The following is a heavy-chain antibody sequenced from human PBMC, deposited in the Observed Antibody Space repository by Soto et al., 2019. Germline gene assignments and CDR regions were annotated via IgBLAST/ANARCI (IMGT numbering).Heavy chain of an antibody. D-gene: IGHD3-9*01. J-gene: IGHJ4*02. Sequence: TLSLTCSVSGDSINSDNYYWGWIRQPPGKGLEWIGSIYYRGNTYYNPSLKTRVTISLDKSKSQFSLKLNSVAAADSAVYFCARLEGLATISYYFDYWGQGTLVTVS. V-gene: IGHV4-39*01. CDR2: IYYRGNT. CDR3: ARLEGLATISYYFDY. CDR1: GDSINSDNYY.